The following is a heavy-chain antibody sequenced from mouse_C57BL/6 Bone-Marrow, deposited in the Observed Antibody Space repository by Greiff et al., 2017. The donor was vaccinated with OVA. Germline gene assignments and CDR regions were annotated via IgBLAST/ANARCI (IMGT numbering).Heavy chain of an antibody. CDR2: IRNKANGYTT. CDR3: ARDEYYYGRTRGAMDY. Sequence: EVMLVESGGGLVQPGGSLSLSCAASGFTFTDYYMSWVRQPPGKALEWLGFIRNKANGYTTEYSASVKGRFTISRDNSQSILYLQMNALRAEDTAIYYCARDEYYYGRTRGAMDYWGQGTSVTVSS. J-gene: IGHJ4*01. D-gene: IGHD1-1*01. V-gene: IGHV7-3*01. CDR1: GFTFTDYY.